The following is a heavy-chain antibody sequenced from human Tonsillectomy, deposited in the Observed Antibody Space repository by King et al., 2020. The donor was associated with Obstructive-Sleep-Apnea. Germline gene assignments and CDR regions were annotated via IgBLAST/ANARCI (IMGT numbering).Heavy chain of an antibody. CDR2: INWNSGNI. CDR3: VKDRAGGVPDAFDI. D-gene: IGHD3-10*01. CDR1: GFSFDDYA. Sequence: VQLVESGGGLVQPGRSLRLSCATSGFSFDDYAMHWVRQAPGKGLEWVSGINWNSGNIGYADSVKGRFTISRDNAKNSLSLQMNSLRAEDTALYYCVKDRAGGVPDAFDIWGQGTMVTVPS. V-gene: IGHV3-9*01. J-gene: IGHJ3*02.